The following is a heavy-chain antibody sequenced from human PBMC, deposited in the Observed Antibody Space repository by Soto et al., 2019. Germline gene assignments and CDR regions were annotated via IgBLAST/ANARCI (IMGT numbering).Heavy chain of an antibody. J-gene: IGHJ4*01. CDR2: IYYGGST. Sequence: TLSLTCTVSGGSISSGGYYWSWIRQHPGKGLEWIGYIYYGGSTYYNPSLKSRATISGDTSKNQFSLKLSSVTAADTAVYYCARGGYYHENSGQNAYDYWGQGILVTVSS. CDR1: GGSISSGGYY. V-gene: IGHV4-31*03. CDR3: ARGGYYHENSGQNAYDY. D-gene: IGHD3-22*01.